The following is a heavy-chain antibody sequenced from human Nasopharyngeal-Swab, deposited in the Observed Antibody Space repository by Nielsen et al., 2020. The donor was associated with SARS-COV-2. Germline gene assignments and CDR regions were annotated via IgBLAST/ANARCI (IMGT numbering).Heavy chain of an antibody. CDR3: ARQSISDYYYGMDV. CDR1: GGSISSSSYY. CDR2: IYYSGST. V-gene: IGHV4-39*01. Sequence: SETLSLTCTVSGGSISSSSYYWGWIRQPPGKGLEWIGSIYYSGSTYYNPSLKSRVTISVDTSKHQFSLKLSSVTAADTAVYYCARQSISDYYYGMDVWGQGTTVTVSS. D-gene: IGHD6-6*01. J-gene: IGHJ6*02.